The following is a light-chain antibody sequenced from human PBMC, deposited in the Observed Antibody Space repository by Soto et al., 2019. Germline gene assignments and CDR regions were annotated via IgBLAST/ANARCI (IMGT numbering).Light chain of an antibody. CDR2: EVN. J-gene: IGLJ1*01. Sequence: QSALTQPASVSGSPGQSITISCTGTSSDVGYYNYVSWYRQHPGKAPRLMIYEVNNRPSGVSNRFSGSKSGNTASLTISGLQAEDEADYYCSSCTSSSTLLYVFGTGTKLTVL. V-gene: IGLV2-14*01. CDR1: SSDVGYYNY. CDR3: SSCTSSSTLLYV.